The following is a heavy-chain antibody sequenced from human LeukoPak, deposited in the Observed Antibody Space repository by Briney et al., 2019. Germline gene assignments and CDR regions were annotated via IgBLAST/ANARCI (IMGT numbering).Heavy chain of an antibody. D-gene: IGHD4-23*01. CDR1: AGSFSGYY. Sequence: SETLSLTCVVYAGSFSGYYWSWIRQPPGKGLEWIGEINHSGSTNYNPSLKSRVTISVDTSKNQFSLKLSSVTAADTAVYYCARVVWVTDDAFYIWVQGTMVTVSS. V-gene: IGHV4-34*01. CDR3: ARVVWVTDDAFYI. CDR2: INHSGST. J-gene: IGHJ3*02.